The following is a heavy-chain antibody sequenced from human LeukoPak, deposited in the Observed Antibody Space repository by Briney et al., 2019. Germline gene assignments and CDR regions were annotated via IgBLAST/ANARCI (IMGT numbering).Heavy chain of an antibody. D-gene: IGHD5/OR15-5a*01. CDR1: GGSISSYY. CDR2: IYTSGST. V-gene: IGHV4-4*07. CDR3: STDHQCLGQSWFDP. Sequence: SETLSLTCTVSGGSISSYYWSWIRQPAGKRLEWIGRIYTSGSTNYNPSLKRRVTMSVDTSKNQFSLKLTSVTAADTAVYYCSTDHQCLGQSWFDPWGQGTLVTVSS. J-gene: IGHJ5*02.